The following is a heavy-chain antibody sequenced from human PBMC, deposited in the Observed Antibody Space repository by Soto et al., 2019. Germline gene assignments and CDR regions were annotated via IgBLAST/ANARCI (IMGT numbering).Heavy chain of an antibody. V-gene: IGHV1-8*01. D-gene: IGHD3-3*01. Sequence: ASVKVSCKASGYTFTSYDINWVRQATGQGLEWMGWMNPNSGNTGYAQKFQGRVAMTRNTSISTAYMELSSLRSEDTAVYYCARVVTIFGVVITHFDYWGQGTLVTVSS. CDR3: ARVVTIFGVVITHFDY. CDR1: GYTFTSYD. J-gene: IGHJ4*02. CDR2: MNPNSGNT.